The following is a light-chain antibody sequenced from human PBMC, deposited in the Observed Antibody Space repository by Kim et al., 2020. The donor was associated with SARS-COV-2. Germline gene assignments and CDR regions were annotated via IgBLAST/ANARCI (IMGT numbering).Light chain of an antibody. CDR2: RNS. Sequence: QRVTISCSGNSSNIGGNSVNWYQKVPGTAPKLLIYRNSQRPSGVSDRFSGSKSGTSASLAISGLQSEDEADYYCAAWDDSLNGYVFASGTKVTVL. J-gene: IGLJ1*01. CDR1: SSNIGGNS. CDR3: AAWDDSLNGYV. V-gene: IGLV1-44*01.